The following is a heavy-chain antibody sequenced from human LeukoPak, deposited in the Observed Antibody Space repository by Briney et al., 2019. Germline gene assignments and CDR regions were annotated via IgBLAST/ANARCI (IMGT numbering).Heavy chain of an antibody. J-gene: IGHJ4*02. CDR3: ARIYGDYGDGHFDY. D-gene: IGHD4-17*01. V-gene: IGHV4-61*02. CDR1: GGSISSGSYY. Sequence: SETLSLTCTVSGGSISSGSYYWSWIRQPAGKGLEWIGRIYTSGSTNYNPSLKSRVTISVDTSKNQFSLKLRSVTAADTAVYYCARIYGDYGDGHFDYWGQGTLVTVSS. CDR2: IYTSGST.